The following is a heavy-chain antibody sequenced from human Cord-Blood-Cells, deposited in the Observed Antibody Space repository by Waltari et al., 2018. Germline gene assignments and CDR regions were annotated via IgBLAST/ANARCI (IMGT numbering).Heavy chain of an antibody. V-gene: IGHV1-2*02. CDR1: GYTFTGYH. Sequence: QVQLVQSAAEVKKPGASVTVSCKAPGYTFTGYHMHWLRPAPGQGLEWMGWINPNSGGTNYAQKFQGRVTMTRDTSISTAYMELSRLRSDDTAVYYCARDGLLWFGDPYNWFDPWGQGTLVTVSS. CDR3: ARDGLLWFGDPYNWFDP. J-gene: IGHJ5*02. CDR2: INPNSGGT. D-gene: IGHD3-10*01.